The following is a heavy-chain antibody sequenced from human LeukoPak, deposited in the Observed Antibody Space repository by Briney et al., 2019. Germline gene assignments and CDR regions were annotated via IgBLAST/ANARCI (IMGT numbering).Heavy chain of an antibody. V-gene: IGHV3-66*01. D-gene: IGHD6-13*01. CDR2: IYTGGDT. J-gene: IGHJ3*02. CDR1: GFTVSSNY. CDR3: ARDQQLVGLDAFDI. Sequence: PGGSLRLSCAASGFTVSSNYMSWVRQAPGKGLEWVSVIYTGGDTYYADSLKGRFTISRDNSKNTLYLQMNSLRAEDTAVYYCARDQQLVGLDAFDIWGQGTTVAVSS.